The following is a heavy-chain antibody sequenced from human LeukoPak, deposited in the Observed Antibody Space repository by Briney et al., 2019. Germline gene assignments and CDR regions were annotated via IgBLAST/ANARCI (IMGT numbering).Heavy chain of an antibody. CDR3: ARAAAGTPIFDY. V-gene: IGHV3-74*01. CDR2: IKSDGTIT. CDR1: GFTSSSYW. D-gene: IGHD6-13*01. Sequence: GGSLRLSCAPSGFTSSSYWMHWVRQAPGNGRGWVSRIKSDGTITNYADSVKGRFTISRDNAKNTLYLQMNSLRAEDTAVYYCARAAAGTPIFDYWGQGTLVTVSS. J-gene: IGHJ4*02.